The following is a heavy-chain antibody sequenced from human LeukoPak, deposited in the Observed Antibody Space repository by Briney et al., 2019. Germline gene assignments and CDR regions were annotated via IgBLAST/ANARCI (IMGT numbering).Heavy chain of an antibody. Sequence: PGGSLRLSCAASGFTFSSYAMSWVRQAPGKGLEWVSAISGGGGSTYYADSVKGRFTISRDNSKNTLYLQMNSLRAEDTAVYYCAKESCGGGSCYLFDYWGQGTLVTVSS. CDR1: GFTFSSYA. CDR2: ISGGGGST. D-gene: IGHD2-15*01. CDR3: AKESCGGGSCYLFDY. J-gene: IGHJ4*02. V-gene: IGHV3-23*01.